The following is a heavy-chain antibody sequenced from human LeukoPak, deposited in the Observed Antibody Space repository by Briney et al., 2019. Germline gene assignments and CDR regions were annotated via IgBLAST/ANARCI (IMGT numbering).Heavy chain of an antibody. J-gene: IGHJ2*01. CDR1: GGSISSSSYY. V-gene: IGHV4-39*07. Sequence: PSETLSLTCTVSGGSISSSSYYWGWIRQPPGRGLEWIGSIYYIGSTYYNPSLKSRVTISVDTSKNQFSLKLSSVTAADTAVYYCARHSLNGDLIGAYFWYFDLWGRGTLVTVSS. CDR3: ARHSLNGDLIGAYFWYFDL. CDR2: IYYIGST. D-gene: IGHD4-17*01.